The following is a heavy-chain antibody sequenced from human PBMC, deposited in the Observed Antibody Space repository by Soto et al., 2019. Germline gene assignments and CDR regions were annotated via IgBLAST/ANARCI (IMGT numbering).Heavy chain of an antibody. D-gene: IGHD3-3*01. CDR3: ARDVGLQHDTGYYDFWSGKNNWFDP. CDR1: GGSISGHY. Sequence: PSETLSLTCTVSGGSISGHYWSWIRQPPGKGLQYIGYISYSGSTNYSPSLKSRVTISVDTSNNQFSLRLSSVTAADTAVYYCARDVGLQHDTGYYDFWSGKNNWFDPWGQGILVTVSS. CDR2: ISYSGST. V-gene: IGHV4-59*11. J-gene: IGHJ5*02.